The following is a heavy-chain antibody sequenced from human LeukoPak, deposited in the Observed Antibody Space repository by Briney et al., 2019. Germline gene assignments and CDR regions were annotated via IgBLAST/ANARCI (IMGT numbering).Heavy chain of an antibody. J-gene: IGHJ4*02. Sequence: DGRNIYYADSVKGRLTISRDNSKNTLYLQMNSLRAEDTAVYYCAKEYDPRGYSFLPGCWGQGTLVTVSS. CDR2: DGRNI. CDR3: AKEYDPRGYSFLPGC. V-gene: IGHV3-30*02. D-gene: IGHD3-22*01.